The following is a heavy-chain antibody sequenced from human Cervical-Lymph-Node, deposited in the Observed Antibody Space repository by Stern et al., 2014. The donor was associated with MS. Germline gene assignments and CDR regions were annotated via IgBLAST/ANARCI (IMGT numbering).Heavy chain of an antibody. J-gene: IGHJ6*02. CDR1: GYIFTTYG. Sequence: QVQLVESGAEVKKPWASVKVSCTASGYIFTTYGMSWVRQAPGQGLEWMGWISTNNGDTSFAQKLQGRVAMTTDTSTSTAYMELRNLRSDDTAVYYCARDDYGTYYGLDVWGLGTPGTVSS. V-gene: IGHV1-18*01. D-gene: IGHD4/OR15-4a*01. CDR2: ISTNNGDT. CDR3: ARDDYGTYYGLDV.